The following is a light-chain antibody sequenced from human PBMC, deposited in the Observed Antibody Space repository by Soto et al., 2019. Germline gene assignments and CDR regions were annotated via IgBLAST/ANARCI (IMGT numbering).Light chain of an antibody. J-gene: IGKJ1*01. V-gene: IGKV3-15*01. CDR2: GAS. CDR1: QSVSNN. CDR3: QQYNNWART. Sequence: EIVMTQSPATLSVSPGERATLSCRASQSVSNNLAWYQQKPGQAPRLLMYGASTRATGIPARFSGSGSGTEFTLTISSLQSAYFAVYFCQQYNNWARTFGQGTKVEVK.